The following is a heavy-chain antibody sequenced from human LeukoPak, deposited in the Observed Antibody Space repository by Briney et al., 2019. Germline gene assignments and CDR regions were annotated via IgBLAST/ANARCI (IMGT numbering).Heavy chain of an antibody. CDR3: ARAGGFFSPFEY. CDR1: GGSISSYY. V-gene: IGHV4-59*12. J-gene: IGHJ4*02. Sequence: SETLSLTCSVSGGSISSYYWSWIRQPPGKGLEWIGYIYYSGSTYYNPSLKSRVTISVDTSKNQFSLKLSSVTAADTAVYYCARAGGFFSPFEYWGQGTLVTVSS. D-gene: IGHD3-10*01. CDR2: IYYSGST.